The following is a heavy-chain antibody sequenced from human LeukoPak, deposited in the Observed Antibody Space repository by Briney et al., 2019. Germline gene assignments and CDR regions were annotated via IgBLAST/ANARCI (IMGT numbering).Heavy chain of an antibody. CDR3: ARVYGSEIDY. D-gene: IGHD3-10*01. V-gene: IGHV3-30*03. J-gene: IGHJ4*02. Sequence: GGSLRLSCGAAAFSFCSCEIKWVGQAAAEGREWVALITFDGNDKKYADSVKDRRSLFRDNYRKTLFLQINSLRPEDTAVYYCARVYGSEIDYWGQGTLVTVSS. CDR2: ITFDGNDK. CDR1: AFSFCSCE.